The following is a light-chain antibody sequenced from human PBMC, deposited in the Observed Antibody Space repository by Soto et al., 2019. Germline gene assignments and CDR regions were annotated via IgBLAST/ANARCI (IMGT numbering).Light chain of an antibody. Sequence: DIQMTQSPSTLSASVGDGVTITCRASQIIGSWLAWYQQKPGKAPKLLIYKATNLQSGVPSRFSGSGSGTDFSRTISSLQPEDSATYFCQQYNDFQYTFGPGTKLEI. CDR2: KAT. J-gene: IGKJ2*01. CDR1: QIIGSW. CDR3: QQYNDFQYT. V-gene: IGKV1-5*03.